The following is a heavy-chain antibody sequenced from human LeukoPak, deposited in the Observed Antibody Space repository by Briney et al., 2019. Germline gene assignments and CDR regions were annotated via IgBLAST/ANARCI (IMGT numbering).Heavy chain of an antibody. V-gene: IGHV1-69*13. Sequence: SVKVSCKASGGTFSSYAISWVRQAPGQGLEWMGGIIPIFGTANYAQKFQGRVTITADESTSTAYMELSSLRSEDTAVYYCARHGPGLLAYSDYWGQGTLVTVSS. CDR3: ARHGPGLLAYSDY. CDR1: GGTFSSYA. CDR2: IIPIFGTA. D-gene: IGHD1-26*01. J-gene: IGHJ4*02.